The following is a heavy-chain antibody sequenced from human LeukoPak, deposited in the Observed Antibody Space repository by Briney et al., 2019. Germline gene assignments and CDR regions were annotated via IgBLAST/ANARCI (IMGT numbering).Heavy chain of an antibody. Sequence: PGGSLRLSCAASGFTFSSYWMHWVRQAPGKGLVWVSRINSDGSSTNYADSVKGRFTISRDYAKNTLFLQMNSLRAEDTAVYYCARGGYYDSSGYHYSVGFDYWGQGTLVTVPS. CDR1: GFTFSSYW. V-gene: IGHV3-74*01. D-gene: IGHD3-22*01. J-gene: IGHJ4*02. CDR2: INSDGSST. CDR3: ARGGYYDSSGYHYSVGFDY.